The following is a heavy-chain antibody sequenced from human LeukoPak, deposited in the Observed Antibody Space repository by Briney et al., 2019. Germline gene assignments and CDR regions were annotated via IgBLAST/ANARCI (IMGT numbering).Heavy chain of an antibody. CDR3: ARVGVAAAGTWWFDP. CDR1: GGTFSSYA. V-gene: IGHV1-69*06. CDR2: IIPIFGTA. Sequence: EASVKVSCKASGGTFSSYAISWVRQAPGQGLEWMGGIIPIFGTANYAQKFQGRATITADKPTSTAYMELSSLRSEDTAVYYCARVGVAAAGTWWFDPWGQGTLVTVSS. D-gene: IGHD6-13*01. J-gene: IGHJ5*02.